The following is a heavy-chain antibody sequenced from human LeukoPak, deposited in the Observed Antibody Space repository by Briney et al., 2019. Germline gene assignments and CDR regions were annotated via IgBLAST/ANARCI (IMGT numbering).Heavy chain of an antibody. CDR2: IKSKSGGGTT. Sequence: PGGSLRLPCAASGFTFTNTWMNWVRQAPGKGLEWVGRIKSKSGGGTTDYAAPVKGRFTISRDDSKNTLYLQMNSLKTEDTAVYYCARDWYHAFDFWGQGTMVTVSS. CDR1: GFTFTNTW. D-gene: IGHD3-9*01. CDR3: ARDWYHAFDF. J-gene: IGHJ3*01. V-gene: IGHV3-15*07.